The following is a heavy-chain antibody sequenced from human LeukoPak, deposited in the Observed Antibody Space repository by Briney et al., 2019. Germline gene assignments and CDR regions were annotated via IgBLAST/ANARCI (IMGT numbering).Heavy chain of an antibody. D-gene: IGHD3-3*01. CDR3: ARDTHFEYTDFVDPLDY. J-gene: IGHJ4*02. CDR2: ISAYNGNT. Sequence: GASVKVSCKASGYTFTSYGISWVRQAPGQGLEWMGWISAYNGNTNYAQKLQGRVTMTTDTSTSTAYMELRSLRSDDTAVYYCARDTHFEYTDFVDPLDYWGQGTLVTVSS. CDR1: GYTFTSYG. V-gene: IGHV1-18*01.